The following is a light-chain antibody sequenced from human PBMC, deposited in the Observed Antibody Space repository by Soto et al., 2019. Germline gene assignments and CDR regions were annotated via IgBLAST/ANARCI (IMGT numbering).Light chain of an antibody. CDR3: QSYDSSLSGSVV. V-gene: IGLV1-40*01. J-gene: IGLJ2*01. CDR2: GNS. CDR1: SSNIGAGYD. Sequence: QAVVTQPPSASGAPGQRVTISCTGSSSNIGAGYDVHWYQQLPGTAPKLLIYGNSNRPSGVPDRFSGSKSGTSASLAITGLQAEDEADYYCQSYDSSLSGSVVFGGGTKVTVL.